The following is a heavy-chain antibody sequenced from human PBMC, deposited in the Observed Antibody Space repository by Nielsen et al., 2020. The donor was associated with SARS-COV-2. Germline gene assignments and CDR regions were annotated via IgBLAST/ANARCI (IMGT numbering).Heavy chain of an antibody. J-gene: IGHJ6*03. Sequence: SETLSLTCAVYGGSFSGYYWSWIRQPPGKGLEWIGEINHSGSTNYNPSLKSRVTISVDTSKNQFSLKLSSVTAADTAVYYCARGRGYYQGWPTYYYYYMDVWGKGTTVTVSS. CDR1: GGSFSGYY. CDR3: ARGRGYYQGWPTYYYYYMDV. D-gene: IGHD3-3*01. CDR2: INHSGST. V-gene: IGHV4-34*01.